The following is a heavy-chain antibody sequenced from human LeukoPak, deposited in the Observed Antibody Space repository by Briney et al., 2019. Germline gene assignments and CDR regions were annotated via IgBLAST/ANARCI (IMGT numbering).Heavy chain of an antibody. CDR1: GFTFSSYA. Sequence: GGSLRLSWAASGFTFSSYAMHWVSQAPGKGMEWVAVISYDGSNKYYADSVKGRFTISRDNSKNTLYLQMNSLRAEDTAVYYCARGGAFDYWGQGTLVTVSS. CDR3: ARGGAFDY. V-gene: IGHV3-30-3*01. D-gene: IGHD1-26*01. J-gene: IGHJ4*02. CDR2: ISYDGSNK.